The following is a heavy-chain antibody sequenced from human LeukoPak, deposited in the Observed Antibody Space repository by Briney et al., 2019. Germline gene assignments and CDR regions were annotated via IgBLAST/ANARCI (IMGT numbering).Heavy chain of an antibody. D-gene: IGHD2-2*02. CDR3: VRVNTHYYYYNYMDV. CDR2: IYTTEST. Sequence: SETLSLTCIVSGGSISRGSYYWNWIRQPAGKGLEWIGRIYTTESTNYNPSLKSRVTMSLDTSKNQFSLKLSSVTAADTAVYYCVRVNTHYYYYNYMDVWGKGTTVTVSS. CDR1: GGSISRGSYY. V-gene: IGHV4-61*02. J-gene: IGHJ6*03.